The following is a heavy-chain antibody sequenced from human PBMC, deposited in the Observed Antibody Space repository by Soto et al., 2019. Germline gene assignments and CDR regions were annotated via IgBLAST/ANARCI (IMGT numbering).Heavy chain of an antibody. Sequence: SGPTLVNPTQTLTLTCTFSGFSLSTSGVGVGWIRQPPGKALEWLALIYWDDDKRYRPSLKSRLTTTKDTSKNQVVLTMTNMDPVDTATYYCAHRLLRPCIAAAGIMDDAFDIWGQGTMVTVSS. V-gene: IGHV2-5*02. CDR1: GFSLSTSGVG. D-gene: IGHD6-13*01. J-gene: IGHJ3*02. CDR3: AHRLLRPCIAAAGIMDDAFDI. CDR2: IYWDDDK.